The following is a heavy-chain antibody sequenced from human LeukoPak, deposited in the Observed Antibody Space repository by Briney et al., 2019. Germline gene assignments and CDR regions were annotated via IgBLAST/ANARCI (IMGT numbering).Heavy chain of an antibody. Sequence: GGSLRLSXAASGFTFSSYAMSWVRQAPGKGLEWVSGISGSGDGTYYADSVKGRFTISRDNSKNTLYLQMNSLRAEDTALYYCAKDNYGGDCYLSNYYFDYWGQGTLVTVSS. V-gene: IGHV3-23*01. J-gene: IGHJ4*02. D-gene: IGHD2-21*01. CDR1: GFTFSSYA. CDR3: AKDNYGGDCYLSNYYFDY. CDR2: ISGSGDGT.